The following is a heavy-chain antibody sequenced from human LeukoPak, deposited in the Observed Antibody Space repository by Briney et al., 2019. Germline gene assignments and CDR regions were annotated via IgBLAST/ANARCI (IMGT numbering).Heavy chain of an antibody. CDR2: INWNGGIT. Sequence: GGSLRLSCAGSGFRFGDYGMTWVRQAPGKGLEWVSTINWNGGITAYADSVKGRFTISRDNSKNMLYLQMNSLRAEDTAEYYCAKEQRDWNYGVFDYWGQGTQVTVSS. D-gene: IGHD1-7*01. V-gene: IGHV3-20*04. CDR3: AKEQRDWNYGVFDY. CDR1: GFRFGDYG. J-gene: IGHJ4*02.